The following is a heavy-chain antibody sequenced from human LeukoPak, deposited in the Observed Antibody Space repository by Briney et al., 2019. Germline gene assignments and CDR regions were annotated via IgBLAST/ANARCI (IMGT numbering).Heavy chain of an antibody. V-gene: IGHV1-2*02. J-gene: IGHJ4*02. D-gene: IGHD5-24*01. CDR3: ARENYNQAFDF. Sequence: GASVKVSCKASEYTFAGYYIHWVRQAPGQGLEWMGWINPNSGDTHYAQSFQGRVTMTRDSSISTVYMELSRLSSDDTAVYYCARENYNQAFDFWGQGSLVTVSS. CDR2: INPNSGDT. CDR1: EYTFAGYY.